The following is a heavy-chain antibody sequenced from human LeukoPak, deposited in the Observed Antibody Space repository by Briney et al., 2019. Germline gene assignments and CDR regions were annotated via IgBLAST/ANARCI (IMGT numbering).Heavy chain of an antibody. CDR3: ARVLGYYDSSGYGY. CDR2: NNPNSGGT. J-gene: IGHJ4*02. Sequence: ASVKVSCKASRYTVTGYYMHSVRQAPGQRLEWMGWNNPNSGGTNYDQKFQGRVTMTRDTSNSTAYLELSRLSSDDTAVYYCARVLGYYDSSGYGYWGEGTLVTVSS. CDR1: RYTVTGYY. V-gene: IGHV1-2*02. D-gene: IGHD3-22*01.